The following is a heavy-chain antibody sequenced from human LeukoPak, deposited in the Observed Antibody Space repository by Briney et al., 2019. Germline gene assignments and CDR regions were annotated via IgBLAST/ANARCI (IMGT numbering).Heavy chain of an antibody. D-gene: IGHD3-22*01. CDR1: GGTFSSYA. Sequence: GASVKVSCKASGGTFSSYAISWVRQAPGQGLEWMGGIIPIIGTANNAQKFQGRVTITADKSTSTAYMELRSLRSDDTAVYYCARAPITMIVVVPSPPDYWGQGTLVTVSS. CDR3: ARAPITMIVVVPSPPDY. V-gene: IGHV1-69*06. CDR2: IIPIIGTA. J-gene: IGHJ4*02.